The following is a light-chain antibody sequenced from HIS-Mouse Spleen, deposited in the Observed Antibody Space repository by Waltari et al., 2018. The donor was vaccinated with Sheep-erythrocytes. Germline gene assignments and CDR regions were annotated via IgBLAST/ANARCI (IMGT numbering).Light chain of an antibody. CDR1: KLGDKY. CDR2: QDS. CDR3: QAWDSSTVV. Sequence: SYELTQPPSVSVFPGQTASITCSGAKLGDKYACWFQQKPSHSPVLVIYQDSKRPSGPPERVSGSNSGNTATLTISGTQAMDEADYYCQAWDSSTVVFGGGTKLTVL. J-gene: IGLJ2*01. V-gene: IGLV3-1*01.